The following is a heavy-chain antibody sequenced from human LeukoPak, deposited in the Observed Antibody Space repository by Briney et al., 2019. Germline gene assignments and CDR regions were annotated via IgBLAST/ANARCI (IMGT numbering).Heavy chain of an antibody. Sequence: PGGSLRLSCADSGFTFSNYNMNWVRQAPGKGLEWVSCITSRSSSIYYADSVKGRFTISRDNAQNSLYLQMNSLRDEDTAVYYCARDSRFGKLLIPYFDYWGQGTLVTVSS. D-gene: IGHD3-10*01. J-gene: IGHJ4*02. CDR2: ITSRSSSI. V-gene: IGHV3-48*02. CDR3: ARDSRFGKLLIPYFDY. CDR1: GFTFSNYN.